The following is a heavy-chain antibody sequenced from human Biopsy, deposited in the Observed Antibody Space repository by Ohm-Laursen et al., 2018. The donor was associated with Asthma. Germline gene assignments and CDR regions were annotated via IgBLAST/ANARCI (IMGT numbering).Heavy chain of an antibody. D-gene: IGHD3-3*01. CDR3: ASQSSGPDFWSGYYYFDY. CDR2: ISYDGSNK. CDR1: GFAFSSYG. V-gene: IGHV3-30*03. Sequence: SLRLSCAASGFAFSSYGMHWVRQAPGKGLEWVAVISYDGSNKYYADSVKGRFTISRDNSKNTLYLQMNSLRAENTAVYYCASQSSGPDFWSGYYYFDYWGQGTLVTVSS. J-gene: IGHJ4*02.